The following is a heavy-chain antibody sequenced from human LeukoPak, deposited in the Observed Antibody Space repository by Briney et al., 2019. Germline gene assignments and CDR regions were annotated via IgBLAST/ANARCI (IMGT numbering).Heavy chain of an antibody. D-gene: IGHD1-26*01. J-gene: IGHJ3*02. CDR1: GFTFSSYE. V-gene: IGHV3-48*03. CDR2: ISSSGSTI. CDR3: ARIKVEVGATPNAFDI. Sequence: GGSLRLSCAASGFTFSSYEMNWVRQAPGKGLEWVSYISSSGSTIYYADSVKGRFTISRDNAKNSLYLQMNSLRAEDTAVYYCARIKVEVGATPNAFDIWGQGTMVTVSS.